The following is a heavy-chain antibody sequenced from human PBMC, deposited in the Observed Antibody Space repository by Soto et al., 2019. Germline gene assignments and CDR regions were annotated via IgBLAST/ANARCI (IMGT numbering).Heavy chain of an antibody. V-gene: IGHV3-66*01. Sequence: EVQLVESGGGLVQPGGSLRLSCAASGFTVSSNYLTWVRQAPGKGLPRGSVIYSGGSTYYADSVKGRFTISRDNAKNALYLQMNSLRAEDTAVYYCARDRIAVAGNPEYFQHWGQGTLVSVSS. D-gene: IGHD6-19*01. CDR2: IYSGGST. CDR3: ARDRIAVAGNPEYFQH. J-gene: IGHJ1*01. CDR1: GFTVSSNY.